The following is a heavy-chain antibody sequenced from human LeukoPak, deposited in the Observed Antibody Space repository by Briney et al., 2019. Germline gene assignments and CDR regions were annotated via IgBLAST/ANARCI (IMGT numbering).Heavy chain of an antibody. CDR1: GGSFSGYY. J-gene: IGHJ6*02. CDR3: ARAPDIVVVVATGGGMDV. D-gene: IGHD2-15*01. CDR2: INHSGST. Sequence: SETLSLTCAVYGGSFSGYYWSWIRQPPGKGLEWIGEINHSGSTNYNPSLKSRVTISVDTSKNQFSLKLSSVTAADTAVYYCARAPDIVVVVATGGGMDVWGQGTTVTVSS. V-gene: IGHV4-34*01.